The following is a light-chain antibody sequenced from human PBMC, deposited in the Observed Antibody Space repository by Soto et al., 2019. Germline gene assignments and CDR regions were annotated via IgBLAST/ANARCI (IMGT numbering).Light chain of an antibody. CDR1: SSDIGNYNL. CDR3: TSYAGDKNVVI. V-gene: IGLV2-8*01. Sequence: QSALTQPPSASGSPGQSVTISCTGTSSDIGNYNLVSWYQQHPGKAPKIMIYEVTQRPSGVPDRFSGSKSGNTASLTVSGLQPDDEADYYCTSYAGDKNVVIFGGGTKLTVL. J-gene: IGLJ2*01. CDR2: EVT.